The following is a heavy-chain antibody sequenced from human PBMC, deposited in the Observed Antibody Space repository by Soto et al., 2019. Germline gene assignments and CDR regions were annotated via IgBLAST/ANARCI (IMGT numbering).Heavy chain of an antibody. CDR3: AAAPGGGGY. V-gene: IGHV3-53*01. Sequence: EVQLVESGGGLIQPGGSLRLSCAVSGFTVSNNYMSWVRQAPGKGLEGVSVIYSGGYTAYGDSVKGRFTISRDNSKNPLSPQNKSPAGGGAAFFLWAAAPGGGGYWGQGTLVTVSS. D-gene: IGHD3-10*01. CDR2: IYSGGYT. CDR1: GFTVSNNY. J-gene: IGHJ4*02.